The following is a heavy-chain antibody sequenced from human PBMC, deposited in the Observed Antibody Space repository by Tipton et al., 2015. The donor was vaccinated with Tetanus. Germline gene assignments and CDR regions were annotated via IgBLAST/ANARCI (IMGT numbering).Heavy chain of an antibody. Sequence: TLSLTCTVSGGSVRGGDYSWNWIRQPPGKGLEWVGYVYYTGDTNYNPSLKSRVTISMDRSENQISLKMTSVTAADTAVYYCAGVTAQRTALYFEHWGQGTQVTVSS. V-gene: IGHV4-61*08. J-gene: IGHJ1*01. CDR1: GGSVRGGDYS. CDR3: AGVTAQRTALYFEH. D-gene: IGHD2-8*02. CDR2: VYYTGDT.